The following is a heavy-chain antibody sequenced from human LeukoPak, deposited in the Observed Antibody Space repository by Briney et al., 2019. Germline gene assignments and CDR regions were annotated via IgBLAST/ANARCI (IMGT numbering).Heavy chain of an antibody. V-gene: IGHV1-2*02. CDR2: INPNSGGT. CDR3: ARVYFSSSGWYEWDFDY. D-gene: IGHD6-19*01. J-gene: IGHJ4*02. Sequence: ASVKVSCKASGYTFTGYYMHWVRQAPGQGLEWMGWINPNSGGTNYAQKFQGRVTMTRDTSISTAYTELSRLRSDDTAVYYCARVYFSSSGWYEWDFDYWGQGTLVTVSS. CDR1: GYTFTGYY.